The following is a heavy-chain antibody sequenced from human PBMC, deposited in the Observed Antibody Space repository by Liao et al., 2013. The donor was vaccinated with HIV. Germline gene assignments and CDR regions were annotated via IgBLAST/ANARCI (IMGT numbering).Heavy chain of an antibody. D-gene: IGHD3-9*01. CDR2: INHSGST. CDR1: GGSFSGYY. J-gene: IGHJ6*03. CDR3: ARDQVNYDILTGYYYYYYMDV. Sequence: QVQLQQWGAGLLKPSETLSLTCAVYGGSFSGYYWSWIRQPPGKGLEWIGEINHSGSTNYNPSLKSRVTISVHTSKNQFSLKLSSVTAADTAVYYCARDQVNYDILTGYYYYYYMDVWGKGTTVTVSS. V-gene: IGHV4-34*01.